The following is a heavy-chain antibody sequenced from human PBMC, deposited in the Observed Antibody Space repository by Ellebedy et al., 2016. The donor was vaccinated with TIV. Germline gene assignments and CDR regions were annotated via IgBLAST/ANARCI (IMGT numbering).Heavy chain of an antibody. J-gene: IGHJ3*02. CDR1: GDSFSSNSVA. V-gene: IGHV6-1*01. CDR3: VRGSRGAFDI. CDR2: TYYRSKWYN. Sequence: SQTLSLTCAISGDSFSSNSVAWHWIRQSPSRGLEWLGRTYYRSKWYNEYAVSVKSRITINPDTSKNQFSLQLNSLTPEDQALYYCVRGSRGAFDIWGQGTMVTVSS.